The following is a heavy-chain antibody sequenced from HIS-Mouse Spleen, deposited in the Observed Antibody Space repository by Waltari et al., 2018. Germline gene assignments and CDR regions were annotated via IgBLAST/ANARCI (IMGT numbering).Heavy chain of an antibody. V-gene: IGHV3-30*18. CDR2: ISYDGSNK. J-gene: IGHJ4*02. Sequence: QVQLVESGGGAVQPGRSRSLSCAAPGVTVSSYGRPWVRQDPGKGLEWVAVISYDGSNKYYADSVKGRFTISRDNSKNTLYLQMNSLRAEDTAVYYCAKASSGWLDYWGQGTLVTVSS. CDR3: AKASSGWLDY. CDR1: GVTVSSYG. D-gene: IGHD6-19*01.